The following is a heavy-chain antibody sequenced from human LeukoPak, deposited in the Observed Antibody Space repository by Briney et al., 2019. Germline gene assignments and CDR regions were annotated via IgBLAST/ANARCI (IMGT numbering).Heavy chain of an antibody. J-gene: IGHJ4*02. CDR1: GFTFSSYG. V-gene: IGHV3-30*02. Sequence: GSLRLSCAASGFTFSSYGMHWVRQAPGKGLEWVAFIRYDGSNKYYADSVKGRFTISRENSKSTAYLQMHSLRVEDTAVYYCARFLGDDSSGYFDYWGQGTLVSVAS. CDR2: IRYDGSNK. D-gene: IGHD2-21*02. CDR3: ARFLGDDSSGYFDY.